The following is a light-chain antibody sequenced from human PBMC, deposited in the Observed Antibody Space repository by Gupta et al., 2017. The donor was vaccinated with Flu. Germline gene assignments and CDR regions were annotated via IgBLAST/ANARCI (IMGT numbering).Light chain of an antibody. J-gene: IGLJ2*01. CDR1: SGSIASKH. CDR2: EAY. V-gene: IGLV6-57*01. CDR3: QSYDSRLQRV. Sequence: FMLTQPHSVSASPGKTVTISCTRSSGSIASKHVQCYQLRPGTSPSTLIYEAYRRPSWVPDRFSCSIDSASNSASLTISGLKPEDAADYYCQSYDSRLQRVFGGGTKLTVL.